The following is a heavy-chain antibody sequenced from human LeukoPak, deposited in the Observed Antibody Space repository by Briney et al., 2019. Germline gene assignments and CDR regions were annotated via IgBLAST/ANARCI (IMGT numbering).Heavy chain of an antibody. Sequence: GGSLRLSCAASGFTFSSYAMSWVRQAPGKGLEWVSAISDSGDITYYADSVKGRFTISRDNSKNTLFLLMNSLRAEDTAVYYCAKDARRTNGWYFFDYWGQGTLVTVSS. CDR2: ISDSGDIT. CDR1: GFTFSSYA. V-gene: IGHV3-23*01. D-gene: IGHD6-19*01. J-gene: IGHJ4*02. CDR3: AKDARRTNGWYFFDY.